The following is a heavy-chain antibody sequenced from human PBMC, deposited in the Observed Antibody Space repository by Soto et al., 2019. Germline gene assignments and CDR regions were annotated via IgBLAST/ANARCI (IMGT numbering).Heavy chain of an antibody. V-gene: IGHV4-59*01. CDR2: IYHRGST. D-gene: IGHD6-13*01. CDR1: GGSISGYY. J-gene: IGHJ4*02. CDR3: ARAFGQQLVAGFNY. Sequence: SETLSLTCTVSGGSISGYYWSWTRQPPGKGLEWIGHIYHRGSTNYNPSLKSRVTISVDTSKNQFSLKLNSVTAADTAVYYCARAFGQQLVAGFNYWGQGALVTVS.